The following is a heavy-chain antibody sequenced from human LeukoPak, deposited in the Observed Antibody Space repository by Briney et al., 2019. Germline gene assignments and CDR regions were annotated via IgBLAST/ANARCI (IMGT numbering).Heavy chain of an antibody. CDR3: ASEGNDLGAFEM. CDR2: INQDGRHT. V-gene: IGHV3-7*01. CDR1: GFTFNSYW. D-gene: IGHD1-1*01. Sequence: PGGSLRLSCGASGFTFNSYWMHWVRQAPGKGPEWVANINQDGRHTYYVDSVRGRFTISRDNAKDSLYLQMNSLGAKDTAVYYCASEGNDLGAFEMWGQGTMVTVSS. J-gene: IGHJ3*02.